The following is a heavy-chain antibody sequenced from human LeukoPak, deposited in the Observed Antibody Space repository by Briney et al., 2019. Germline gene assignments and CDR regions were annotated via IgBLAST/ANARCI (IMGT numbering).Heavy chain of an antibody. J-gene: IGHJ6*03. CDR1: GFTFSRYG. D-gene: IGHD1-26*01. V-gene: IGHV3-23*01. CDR2: ISGSGSGT. CDR3: ATLGATTHYYYYYMDV. Sequence: GGSLRLSCAVSGFTFSRYGMSWVRQAPGKGLEWVSGISGSGSGTYYADSVKGRFTISRDNAKNTLYLQMNSLRAEDTAVYYCATLGATTHYYYYYMDVWGKGTTVTVSS.